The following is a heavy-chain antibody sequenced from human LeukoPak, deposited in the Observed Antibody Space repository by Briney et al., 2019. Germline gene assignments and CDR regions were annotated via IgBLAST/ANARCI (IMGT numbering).Heavy chain of an antibody. J-gene: IGHJ4*02. V-gene: IGHV1-2*02. CDR1: GYTFTGYY. Sequence: RAPVKVSCKASGYTFTGYYMHWVRQAPGQGLEWMGWINPNSGGTNYAQKFQGRVTMTRDTSISTAYMELSRLRSDDTAVYYCARDPDYSNYEDYFDYWGQGTLVTVSS. CDR2: INPNSGGT. CDR3: ARDPDYSNYEDYFDY. D-gene: IGHD4-4*01.